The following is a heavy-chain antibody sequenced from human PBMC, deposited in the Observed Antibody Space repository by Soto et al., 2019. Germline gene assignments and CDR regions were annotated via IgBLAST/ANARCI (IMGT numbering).Heavy chain of an antibody. D-gene: IGHD6-13*01. V-gene: IGHV4-59*08. CDR2: VYDSGLT. Sequence: QVQLQESGPGLVKPSETLSLTCTVSGGSITGYSWSWIRQPPGKGLEWLGYVYDSGLTNYNPSLKSRISIALNMSKNHFSLQLSSLTAADTAVYYCAAAGSLDFYYYMDVWGKGTTVTVSS. J-gene: IGHJ6*03. CDR1: GGSITGYS. CDR3: AAAGSLDFYYYMDV.